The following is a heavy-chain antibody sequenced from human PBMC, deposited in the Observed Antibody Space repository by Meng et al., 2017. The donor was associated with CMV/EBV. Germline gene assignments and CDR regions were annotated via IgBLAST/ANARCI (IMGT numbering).Heavy chain of an antibody. Sequence: QISFKQFGPCLVTPTQPLTWTCHIFGFSLSTVGVGVGWIRQPPGKALEWLALIYWDDDKRYSPSLKSRLTITKDTSKNQVVLTMTNMDPVDTATYYCAHSQRGYSGPVDFDYWGQGTLVTVSS. J-gene: IGHJ4*02. D-gene: IGHD5-12*01. V-gene: IGHV2-5*02. CDR1: GFSLSTVGVG. CDR3: AHSQRGYSGPVDFDY. CDR2: IYWDDDK.